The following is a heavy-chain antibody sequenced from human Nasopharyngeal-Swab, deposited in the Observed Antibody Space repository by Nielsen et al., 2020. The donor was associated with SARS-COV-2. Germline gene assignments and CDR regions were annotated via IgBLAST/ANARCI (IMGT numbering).Heavy chain of an antibody. CDR1: GFTFSSYS. CDR2: ISSSSSYI. CDR3: AREGGITIFGVVIPRYFDY. V-gene: IGHV3-21*01. Sequence: GGSLRLSCAASGFTFSSYSMNWVRQAPGKGLEWVSSISSSSSYIYYADSVKGRFTISRDNAKNSLYLQMNSLRAEDTAAYYCAREGGITIFGVVIPRYFDYWGQGTLVTVSS. J-gene: IGHJ4*02. D-gene: IGHD3-3*01.